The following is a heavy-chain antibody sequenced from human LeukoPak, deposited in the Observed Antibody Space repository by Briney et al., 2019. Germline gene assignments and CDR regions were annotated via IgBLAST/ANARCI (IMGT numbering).Heavy chain of an antibody. D-gene: IGHD3-10*02. V-gene: IGHV3-48*04. CDR3: AKELDTMFFDY. CDR1: GFSFSTYS. J-gene: IGHJ4*02. Sequence: GGSLRLSCAASGFSFSTYSMNWVRQAPGKGLEWVSHISSSSSTIYYADSVKGRFTISRDSGRKSVYLQMNSLTTDDTAFYFCAKELDTMFFDYWGQGALVTVSS. CDR2: ISSSSSTI.